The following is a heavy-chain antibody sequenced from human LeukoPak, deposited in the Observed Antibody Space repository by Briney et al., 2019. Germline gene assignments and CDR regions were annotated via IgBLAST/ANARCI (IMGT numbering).Heavy chain of an antibody. CDR1: GFTFDDYA. CDR2: ISWNSGSI. D-gene: IGHD5-18*01. V-gene: IGHV3-9*01. CDR3: ARAQLWLRDAFDI. J-gene: IGHJ3*02. Sequence: GGSLRLSCAASGFTFDDYAMHWVRQAPGKGLEWVSGISWNSGSIGYADSVKGRFTISRDNAKNSLYLQMNSLRAEDTAVYYCARAQLWLRDAFDIWGQGTMVTVSS.